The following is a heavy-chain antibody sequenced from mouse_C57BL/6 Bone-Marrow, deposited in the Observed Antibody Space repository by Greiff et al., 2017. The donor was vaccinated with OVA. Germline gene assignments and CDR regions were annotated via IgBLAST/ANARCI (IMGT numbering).Heavy chain of an antibody. CDR2: IWSGGGT. D-gene: IGHD2-3*01. V-gene: IGHV2-2*01. CDR3: ARNGRWLLPFYWYFDV. CDR1: GFSLTSYG. J-gene: IGHJ1*03. Sequence: QVQLQQSGPGLVQPSQSLSITCPVSGFSLTSYGVHWVRQSPGKGLEWLGVIWSGGGTDYNAAFISSLSISKDNSKSQVFFKRKSLQAEDTALYYCARNGRWLLPFYWYFDVWGTGTTVTVSS.